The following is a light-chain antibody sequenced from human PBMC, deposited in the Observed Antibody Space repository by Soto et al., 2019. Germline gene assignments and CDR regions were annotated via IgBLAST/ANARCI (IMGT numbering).Light chain of an antibody. CDR2: ENT. J-gene: IGLJ2*01. V-gene: IGLV1-40*01. CDR1: RSNIGANYG. CDR3: QSYDSSLNDQVV. Sequence: QSVLTQPPSVSGAPGQRVTISCTGSRSNIGANYGVHWYQQFPGTAPKLLIYENTNRPSGVPDRFSGSKSGSSASLAITGLLAEDEANYYCQSYDSSLNDQVVFGGGTKLTVL.